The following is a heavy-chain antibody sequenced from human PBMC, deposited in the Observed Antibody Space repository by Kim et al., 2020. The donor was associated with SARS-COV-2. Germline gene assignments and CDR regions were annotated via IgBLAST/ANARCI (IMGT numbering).Heavy chain of an antibody. CDR3: ARTKQQLDLKSPADYYYYGMDV. Sequence: GESLKISCKGSGYSFTSYWIGWVRQMPGKGLEWMGIIYPSDSDTRYSPSFQGQVTISADKSISTAYLQWRSLKASDTAMYYCARTKQQLDLKSPADYYYYGMDVWGQGTTVTVSS. CDR2: IYPSDSDT. V-gene: IGHV5-51*01. D-gene: IGHD6-13*01. J-gene: IGHJ6*02. CDR1: GYSFTSYW.